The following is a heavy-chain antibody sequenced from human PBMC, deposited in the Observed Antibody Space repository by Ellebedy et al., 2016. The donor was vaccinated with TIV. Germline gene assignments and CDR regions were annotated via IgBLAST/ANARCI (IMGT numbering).Heavy chain of an antibody. CDR2: TTDVGGAA. CDR1: GFTFGSYA. CDR3: AKDEGFFVGASDY. J-gene: IGHJ4*02. Sequence: GESLKISCAASGFTFGSYAMTWIRQAPGKGLEWVSTTTDVGGAAYYGDSVKGRFTISRDNSKNALYLQMNSLRAEDTATYYCAKDEGFFVGASDYWGQGTLVTVSS. V-gene: IGHV3-23*01. D-gene: IGHD1-26*01.